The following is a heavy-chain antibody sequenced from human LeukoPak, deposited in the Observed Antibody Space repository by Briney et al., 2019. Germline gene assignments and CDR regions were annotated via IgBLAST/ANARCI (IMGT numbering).Heavy chain of an antibody. D-gene: IGHD3-3*01. CDR3: ARGTGDRITIFGVVNEEYYFDY. V-gene: IGHV5-51*01. CDR2: IYPGDSDT. J-gene: IGHJ4*02. Sequence: GESLKISCKGSGYSFTSYWIGWVRQMPGKGLEWMGIIYPGDSDTRYSPSFQGQVTISADKSISTAYLQWSSLKASDTAMYYCARGTGDRITIFGVVNEEYYFDYWGQGTLVSVSS. CDR1: GYSFTSYW.